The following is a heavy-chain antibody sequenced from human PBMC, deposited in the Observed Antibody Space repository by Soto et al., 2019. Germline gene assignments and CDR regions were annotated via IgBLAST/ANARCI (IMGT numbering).Heavy chain of an antibody. CDR2: INPNSGDT. CDR3: ARFQNYCSGGSCYTSQGSFDI. J-gene: IGHJ3*02. CDR1: GYALTGYS. V-gene: IGHV1-2*02. D-gene: IGHD2-15*01. Sequence: ASVKVSCKASGYALTGYSVRWVQQAPGQGLEWMGWINPNSGDTYLAQRFQGRVTMNRDTSIGTAYMELRGLTSDDTAVYYCARFQNYCSGGSCYTSQGSFDIWGQGTMVTVSS.